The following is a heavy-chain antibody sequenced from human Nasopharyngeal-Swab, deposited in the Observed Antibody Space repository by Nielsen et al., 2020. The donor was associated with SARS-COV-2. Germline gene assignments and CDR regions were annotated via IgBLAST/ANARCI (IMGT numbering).Heavy chain of an antibody. CDR3: ARPGVWFGELKNDAFDI. Sequence: RQAPGKGLEWIGSIYHSGSTYYNPSLKSRVTISVDTSKNQFSLKLSSVTAADTAVYYCARPGVWFGELKNDAFDIWGQGTMVTVS. J-gene: IGHJ3*02. V-gene: IGHV4-38-2*01. D-gene: IGHD3-10*01. CDR2: IYHSGST.